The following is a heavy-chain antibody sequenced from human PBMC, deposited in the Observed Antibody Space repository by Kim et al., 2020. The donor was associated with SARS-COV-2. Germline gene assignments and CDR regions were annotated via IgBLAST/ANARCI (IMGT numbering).Heavy chain of an antibody. D-gene: IGHD3-16*01. J-gene: IGHJ4*02. CDR2: IGVGGST. V-gene: IGHV3-23*01. Sequence: GGSLRLSCVASGFSFNNYGVAWVRQAPGKGLEWVSGIGVGGSTSHSDAVKGRCSMSRDTSKTTPFMQMNSLGADDSTVYYCGRYRGGSTPYDHWGRGTLVSVS. CDR3: GRYRGGSTPYDH. CDR1: GFSFNNYG.